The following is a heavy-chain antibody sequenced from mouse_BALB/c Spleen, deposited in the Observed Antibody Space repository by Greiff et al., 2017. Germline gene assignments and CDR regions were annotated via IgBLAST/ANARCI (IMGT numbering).Heavy chain of an antibody. J-gene: IGHJ2*01. CDR3: ARLTTATGRYYFDY. CDR2: IWSGGST. D-gene: IGHD1-2*01. V-gene: IGHV2-2*02. CDR1: GFSLTSYG. Sequence: VQLQESGPGLVQPSQSLSITCTVSGFSLTSYGVHWVRQSPGKGLEWLGVIWSGGSTDYNAAFISRLSISKDNSKSQVFFKMNSLQANDTAIYYCARLTTATGRYYFDYWGQGTTLTVSS.